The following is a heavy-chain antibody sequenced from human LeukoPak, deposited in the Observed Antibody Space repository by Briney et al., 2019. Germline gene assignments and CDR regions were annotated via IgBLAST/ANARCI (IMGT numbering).Heavy chain of an antibody. CDR2: NYSGGST. CDR1: GFTVSRKY. CDR3: ARAMPS. Sequence: GWCQRLCYGSSGFTVSRKYLRWVRKARRKALEWVSVNYSGGSTYYAESVKGRFTISRDNSKNTLYLQMNSLRAEDTAAYYCARAMPSWGQGTLVTVFS. J-gene: IGHJ4*02. D-gene: IGHD2-2*01. V-gene: IGHV3-53*01.